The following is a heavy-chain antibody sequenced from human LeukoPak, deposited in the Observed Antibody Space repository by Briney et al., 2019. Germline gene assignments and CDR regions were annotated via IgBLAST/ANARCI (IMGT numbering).Heavy chain of an antibody. D-gene: IGHD3-3*01. CDR1: GGSISSSSYY. Sequence: SGTLSLTCTVSGGSISSSSYYWGWIRQPPGKGLEWIGSIYYSGSTYYNPSLKSRVTISVDTSKNQFSLKLSSVTAADTAVYYCARHNYDFWSGYYTLYYFDYWGQGTLVTVSS. J-gene: IGHJ4*02. V-gene: IGHV4-39*01. CDR2: IYYSGST. CDR3: ARHNYDFWSGYYTLYYFDY.